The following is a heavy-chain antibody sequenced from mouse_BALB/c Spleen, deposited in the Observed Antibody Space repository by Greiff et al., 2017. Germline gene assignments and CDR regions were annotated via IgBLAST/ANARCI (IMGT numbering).Heavy chain of an antibody. V-gene: IGHV2-2*02. D-gene: IGHD1-2*01. CDR2: IWSGGST. CDR1: GFSLTSYG. J-gene: IGHJ3*01. Sequence: QVQLKESEPGLVQPSQSLSIPCTVPGFSLTSYGVHWVRQSPGKGLGWLGVIWSGGSTDYNAAFISRLSISKDNSKSQVFFKMNSLQANDTAIYYCARDGYGSWFAYWGQGTLVTVSA. CDR3: ARDGYGSWFAY.